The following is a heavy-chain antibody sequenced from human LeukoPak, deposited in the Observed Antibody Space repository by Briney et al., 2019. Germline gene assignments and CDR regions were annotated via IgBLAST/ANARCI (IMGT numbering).Heavy chain of an antibody. D-gene: IGHD6-19*01. J-gene: IGHJ4*02. CDR1: GFTFSGYA. CDR2: ISGSGGST. V-gene: IGHV3-23*01. Sequence: GGSLRLSCAASGFTFSGYAMSWVRQAPGKGLEWVSAISGSGGSTYYADSVKGRFTISRDNSKNTLYLQMNSLRAEDTAVYYCAKRLTSGWAFDYWGQGTLVTVSS. CDR3: AKRLTSGWAFDY.